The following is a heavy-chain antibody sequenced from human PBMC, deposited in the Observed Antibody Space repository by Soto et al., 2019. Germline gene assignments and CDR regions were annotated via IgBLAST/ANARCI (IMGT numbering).Heavy chain of an antibody. D-gene: IGHD3-10*01. Sequence: QVQLVQSGAEVKKPGASVKVSCKASGYTFTSYYIHWVRQAPGQGLEWMGIINPRGGSPGYAQKCQGRVTMTRDTSTSTVYMDLSSLRSEDTAVYYCARGVLPMCNCDYWGQGTLVTVSS. CDR3: ARGVLPMCNCDY. CDR2: INPRGGSP. J-gene: IGHJ4*02. V-gene: IGHV1-46*01. CDR1: GYTFTSYY.